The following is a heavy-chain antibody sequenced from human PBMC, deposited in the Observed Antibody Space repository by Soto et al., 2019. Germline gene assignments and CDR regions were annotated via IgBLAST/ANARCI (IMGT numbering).Heavy chain of an antibody. J-gene: IGHJ6*02. Sequence: SETLSLTCAVYGGSFSGYYWSWIRQPPGKGLEWIGEINHSGSTNYNPSLKSRVTISVDTSKNQFSLKLSSVTAADTAVYYCARGDYYYGMDVWGQGTTVTVSS. CDR1: GGSFSGYY. V-gene: IGHV4-34*01. CDR3: ARGDYYYGMDV. CDR2: INHSGST.